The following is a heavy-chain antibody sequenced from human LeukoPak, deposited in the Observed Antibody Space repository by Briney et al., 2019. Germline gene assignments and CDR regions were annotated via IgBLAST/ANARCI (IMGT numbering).Heavy chain of an antibody. V-gene: IGHV4-38-2*02. CDR2: IYHSGST. Sequence: SETLSLTCTVSTYSISSGYYWGWIRQPPGKGLEWIGYIYHSGSTYYNPSLKSRVTISVDRSKNQFSLKLSSVTAADTAVYYCARARYLNWFDPWGQGTLVTVSS. D-gene: IGHD3-9*01. CDR3: ARARYLNWFDP. J-gene: IGHJ5*02. CDR1: TYSISSGYY.